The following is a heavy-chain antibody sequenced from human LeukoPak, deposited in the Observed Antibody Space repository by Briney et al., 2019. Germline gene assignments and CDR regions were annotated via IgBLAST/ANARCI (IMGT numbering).Heavy chain of an antibody. D-gene: IGHD6-19*01. V-gene: IGHV3-33*01. J-gene: IGHJ4*02. CDR3: AREGKQWLD. Sequence: PGMSLRLSCAASGFTFSSYGMHWVRQAPGKGLEWVAVIWYDGSNKYYADSVKGRFTISRDNSKNTLYLQMNSLRAEDTAVYYCAREGKQWLDWGQGTLVTVSS. CDR2: IWYDGSNK. CDR1: GFTFSSYG.